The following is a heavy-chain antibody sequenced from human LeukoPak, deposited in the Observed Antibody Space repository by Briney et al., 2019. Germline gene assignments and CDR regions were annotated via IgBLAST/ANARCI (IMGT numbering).Heavy chain of an antibody. CDR3: ARLKGYDILTGYYTPFDY. J-gene: IGHJ4*02. Sequence: GESLKISCKGSGYSFTSYWIGWVRQMPGKGLEWMGIIYPGDSDTRYSPSFQGQVTISADKSISTAYLQWSSLKASDTAMYYCARLKGYDILTGYYTPFDYWGQGTLVTVSS. CDR2: IYPGDSDT. V-gene: IGHV5-51*01. D-gene: IGHD3-9*01. CDR1: GYSFTSYW.